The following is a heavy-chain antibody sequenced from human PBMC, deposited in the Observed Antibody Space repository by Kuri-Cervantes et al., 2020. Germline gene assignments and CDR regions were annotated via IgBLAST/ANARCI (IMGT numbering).Heavy chain of an antibody. V-gene: IGHV3-7*01. J-gene: IGHJ4*02. CDR3: ARGWSGLTY. CDR1: GFTFSDYW. D-gene: IGHD3-3*01. CDR2: IKQDGSEK. Sequence: GRSLKISCAASGFTFSDYWMTWVRQAPGKGLEWVGNIKQDGSEKYYVDSVKGRFTISRDNAKNPVYLQMNSLRVEDTAVYFCARGWSGLTYWGQGTLVTVSS.